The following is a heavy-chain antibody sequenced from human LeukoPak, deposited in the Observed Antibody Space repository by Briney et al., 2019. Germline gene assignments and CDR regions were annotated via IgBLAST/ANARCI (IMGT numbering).Heavy chain of an antibody. Sequence: ASETLSLTCTVSGYSISGGYYWGWIRQPPGKGLEWIGTIFQSVSTYYNPSLKSRVTTSVDTSKNQFSLKLSSVTAADTAVYYCARNNSTGFDFWSQGTLVTLSS. J-gene: IGHJ4*02. CDR1: GYSISGGYY. CDR3: ARNNSTGFDF. D-gene: IGHD2/OR15-2a*01. CDR2: IFQSVST. V-gene: IGHV4-38-2*02.